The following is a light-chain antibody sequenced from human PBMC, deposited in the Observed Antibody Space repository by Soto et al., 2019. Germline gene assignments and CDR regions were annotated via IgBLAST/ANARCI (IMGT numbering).Light chain of an antibody. J-gene: IGKJ1*01. V-gene: IGKV1-39*01. CDR2: AAS. CDR1: QIINSN. CDR3: QQSYSNPWT. Sequence: DIQMTQSPSSLSASVGDRVTITCRASQIINSNLIWYQQKPGKAPELLIYAASILQSGVPSRFSGSGSGTDFTLTISSLQPEDFATYHCQQSYSNPWTFGPGTKVEIK.